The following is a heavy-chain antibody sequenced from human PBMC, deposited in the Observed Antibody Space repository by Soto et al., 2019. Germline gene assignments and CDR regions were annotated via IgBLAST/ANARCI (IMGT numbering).Heavy chain of an antibody. CDR1: GGSIASSSYY. Sequence: QLQLQESGPGLVKSSETLSLTCTVSGGSIASSSYYWGWIRQPPGKGLEWIGSIYFTGTTYHNPTRKSRVTISIDTSKNQLSLKLSSVTAADTALYYCARHLRFGRFDPWGQGTLVTVST. J-gene: IGHJ5*02. V-gene: IGHV4-39*01. D-gene: IGHD3-3*01. CDR3: ARHLRFGRFDP. CDR2: IYFTGTT.